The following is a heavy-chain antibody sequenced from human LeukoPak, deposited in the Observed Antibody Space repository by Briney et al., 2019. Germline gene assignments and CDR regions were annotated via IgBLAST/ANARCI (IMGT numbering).Heavy chain of an antibody. CDR3: AREGLAP. CDR2: IRYDGTNK. CDR1: GFTFSSYG. Sequence: GGSLRLSCAASGFTFSSYGMHWVRQAPGKGLEWVAFIRYDGTNKYYADSVKGRFTISRDNAKNSLYLQMNSLRAEDTAVYYCAREGLAPWGQGTLVTVSS. V-gene: IGHV3-30*02. J-gene: IGHJ5*02. D-gene: IGHD5-12*01.